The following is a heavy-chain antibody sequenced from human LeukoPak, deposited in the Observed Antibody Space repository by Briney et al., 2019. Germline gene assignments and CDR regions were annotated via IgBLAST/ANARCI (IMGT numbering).Heavy chain of an antibody. CDR2: ISSSSSYI. D-gene: IGHD2-2*03. CDR1: GFTFSSCS. CDR3: ARAVGAGYCSSTSCYINWFDP. V-gene: IGHV3-21*01. J-gene: IGHJ5*02. Sequence: PGGSLRLSCAASGFTFSSCSMNWVRQAPGKGLEWVSSISSSSSYIYYVDSVKGRFTISRDNAKNSLYLQMNSLRAEDTAVYYCARAVGAGYCSSTSCYINWFDPWGQGTLVTVSS.